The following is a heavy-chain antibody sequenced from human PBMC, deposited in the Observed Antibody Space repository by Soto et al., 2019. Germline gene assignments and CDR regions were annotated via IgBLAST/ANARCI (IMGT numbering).Heavy chain of an antibody. Sequence: GGSVRLSCSGSGFTFITYAMHWFREGPGKGLEWVALISYDGTNKYYADSVKGLFTISRDNSKNTVFLRMHSLRPEDTAVYFCARGYTSSPLFEDYFDYWGQGALVTVSS. J-gene: IGHJ4*02. D-gene: IGHD6-13*01. V-gene: IGHV3-30-3*01. CDR2: ISYDGTNK. CDR3: ARGYTSSPLFEDYFDY. CDR1: GFTFITYA.